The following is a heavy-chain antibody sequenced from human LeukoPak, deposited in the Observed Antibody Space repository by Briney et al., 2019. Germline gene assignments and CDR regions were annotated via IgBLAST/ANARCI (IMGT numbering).Heavy chain of an antibody. J-gene: IGHJ4*02. Sequence: TGGSLRLSCAASGFTVSDNYVSWVRQAPGKGLEWVSVIYSGGSTYYADSVKGRFTISRDNSKNTLYLQMNSLRAEDTAVYYCASDFMATITDYWGQGTLVTVSS. V-gene: IGHV3-66*01. CDR2: IYSGGST. CDR1: GFTVSDNY. CDR3: ASDFMATITDY. D-gene: IGHD5-24*01.